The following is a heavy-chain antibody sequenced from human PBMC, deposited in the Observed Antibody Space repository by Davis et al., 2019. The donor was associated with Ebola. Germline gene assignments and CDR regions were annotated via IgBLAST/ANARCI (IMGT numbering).Heavy chain of an antibody. D-gene: IGHD6-13*01. J-gene: IGHJ4*02. CDR2: IDPSDSYT. V-gene: IGHV5-10-1*01. CDR3: ARHEGIAAGDFDY. CDR1: GYSFTSYW. Sequence: PGGSLRLSCKGSGYSFTSYWISWVRQMPGKGLEWMGRIDPSDSYTNYSPSFQGHVTISADKSISTAYLQWSSLKASDTAMYYCARHEGIAAGDFDYWGQGTLVTVSS.